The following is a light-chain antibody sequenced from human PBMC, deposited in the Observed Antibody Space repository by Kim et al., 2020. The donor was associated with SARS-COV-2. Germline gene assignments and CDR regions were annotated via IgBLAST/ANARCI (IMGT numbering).Light chain of an antibody. V-gene: IGKV1-12*01. J-gene: IGKJ1*01. CDR2: GAS. CDR1: QDIRTW. CDR3: QQANSFPPWT. Sequence: ASVGDRVTNTGRARQDIRTWLAWDQQKPGKAPKRLIYGASSLESGVPSRFSGSGSGTDFTLTIARLQPADSSTYYCQQANSFPPWTFGQGTKLEI.